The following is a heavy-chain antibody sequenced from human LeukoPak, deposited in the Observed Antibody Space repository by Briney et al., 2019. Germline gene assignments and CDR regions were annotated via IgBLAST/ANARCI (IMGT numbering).Heavy chain of an antibody. D-gene: IGHD3-10*01. Sequence: GASVKVSCKASGGTFSSYAISWVRQAPGQGLEWMGRIIPILGIANYAQKFQGRVTITADKSTSTAYMELSSLRSEDTAVYYCARDHEGLLWFGLDYWGQGTLVTVSS. V-gene: IGHV1-69*04. J-gene: IGHJ4*02. CDR2: IIPILGIA. CDR1: GGTFSSYA. CDR3: ARDHEGLLWFGLDY.